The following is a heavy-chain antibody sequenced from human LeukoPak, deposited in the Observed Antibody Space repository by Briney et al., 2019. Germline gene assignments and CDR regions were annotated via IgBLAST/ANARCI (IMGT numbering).Heavy chain of an antibody. CDR1: GFTFSDYY. CDR3: ARGEDYGEKDAFDI. J-gene: IGHJ3*02. D-gene: IGHD4/OR15-4a*01. CDR2: ISSSGSPI. Sequence: GGSLRLSCAASGFTFSDYYMSWIRQAPGKGLEWVSYISSSGSPIYYADSVKGRFTISRDNAKNSLYLQMNSLRAEDTAVYYCARGEDYGEKDAFDIWGQGTMVTVSS. V-gene: IGHV3-11*01.